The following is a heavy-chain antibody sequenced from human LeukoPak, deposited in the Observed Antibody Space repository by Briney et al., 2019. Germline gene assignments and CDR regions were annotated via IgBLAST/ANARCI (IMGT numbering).Heavy chain of an antibody. CDR1: GYTFNTYG. CDR2: ISAYNGNT. Sequence: GASVKVSCKTSGYTFNTYGIAWVRQAPGQGLEWMGWISAYNGNTNYAQNLQDRVTMTTDTSTTTAYMELRSLRSDDTAVYYCARGGSMATIIYWGQGTLVTVSS. CDR3: ARGGSMATIIY. V-gene: IGHV1-18*01. J-gene: IGHJ4*02. D-gene: IGHD5-24*01.